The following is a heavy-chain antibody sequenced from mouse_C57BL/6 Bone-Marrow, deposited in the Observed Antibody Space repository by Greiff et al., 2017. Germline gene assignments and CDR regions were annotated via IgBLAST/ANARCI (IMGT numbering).Heavy chain of an antibody. CDR1: GYTFTSYW. V-gene: IGHV1-64*01. CDR3: AREGDGYYFNY. J-gene: IGHJ2*01. CDR2: IHPNSGST. D-gene: IGHD2-3*01. Sequence: VQLQQPGAELVKPGASVKLSCKASGYTFTSYWMHWVKQRPGQGLEWIGMIHPNSGSTNYNEKFKSKATLTVDTSASTAYMQLSSLTSEDSAVYYCAREGDGYYFNYWGQGTTLTVSS.